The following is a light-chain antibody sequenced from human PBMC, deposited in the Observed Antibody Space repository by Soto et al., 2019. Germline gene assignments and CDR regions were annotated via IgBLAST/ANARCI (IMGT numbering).Light chain of an antibody. CDR1: QDIRKD. Sequence: AIQMTQSPSSLSASVGDRVTITCRASQDIRKDLGWYQQKPGKAPKSLVYGASTLQSGVPSRFSGSGSGTDFTLTISSLQPEDFAAYYCQQLKSYPLTFGGGTKVDIK. J-gene: IGKJ4*01. V-gene: IGKV1-6*01. CDR3: QQLKSYPLT. CDR2: GAS.